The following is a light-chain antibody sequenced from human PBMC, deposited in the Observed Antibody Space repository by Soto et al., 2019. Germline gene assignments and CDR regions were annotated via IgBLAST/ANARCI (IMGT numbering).Light chain of an antibody. V-gene: IGKV1-5*03. J-gene: IGKJ1*01. Sequence: DIQMTPSPSTLSASVVYIFTITCLSSQSISNWLAWYQQKPGKAPKLLIYKASSLESGVPSRFSGSGSGTEFTLTIRSLQPDDFATYYCQHYSSESPWKCGQGNTGDIK. CDR3: QHYSSESPWK. CDR2: KAS. CDR1: QSISNW.